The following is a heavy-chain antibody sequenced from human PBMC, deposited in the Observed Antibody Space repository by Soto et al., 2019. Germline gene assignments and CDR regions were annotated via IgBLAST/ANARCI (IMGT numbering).Heavy chain of an antibody. CDR1: GFTFTRYS. CDR2: ISRTTNYI. Sequence: EVQLVESGGGLVKPGGSLRLSCAASGFTFTRYSMKWVRQAPGTGLEWVSSISRTTNYIYYGDSMKCRFTISRDNAKNSLYLEMNSLRAEDTAVYDCARESEDLTSNFDYWGQGTLVTVSS. CDR3: ARESEDLTSNFDY. V-gene: IGHV3-21*06. J-gene: IGHJ4*02.